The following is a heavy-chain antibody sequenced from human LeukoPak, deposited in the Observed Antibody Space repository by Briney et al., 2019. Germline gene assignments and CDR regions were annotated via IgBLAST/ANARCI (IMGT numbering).Heavy chain of an antibody. V-gene: IGHV1-2*02. CDR3: AKHDGYGSGRWDWFDP. D-gene: IGHD3-10*01. Sequence: ASVKVSCKASGYTFTGYYMNWVRQAPGQGLEWMGSLNPINGDTKYAQKFNGRVTMTRDTSITTAYLELHSLRSDDTAVYYCAKHDGYGSGRWDWFDPWGQGTLVTVSS. J-gene: IGHJ5*02. CDR1: GYTFTGYY. CDR2: LNPINGDT.